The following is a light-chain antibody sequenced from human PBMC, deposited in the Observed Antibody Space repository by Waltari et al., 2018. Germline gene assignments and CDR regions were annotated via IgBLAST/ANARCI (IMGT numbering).Light chain of an antibody. J-gene: IGLJ3*02. V-gene: IGLV8-61*01. CDR1: SGSLSSTSY. Sequence: QTVVTQEPSLSVSPGGTVTLTCALSSGSLSSTSYASWDQQSPGPAPRTVVYKANISSSGVPERFSGSVLGNKAVLIITGAQAEDESTYYCLLYMGSGIWVFGGGTKLTVL. CDR2: KAN. CDR3: LLYMGSGIWV.